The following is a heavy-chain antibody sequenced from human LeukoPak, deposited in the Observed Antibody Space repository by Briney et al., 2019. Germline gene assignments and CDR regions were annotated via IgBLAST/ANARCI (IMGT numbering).Heavy chain of an antibody. CDR3: ARAVYGSGSYGFNWFDP. CDR1: GYTFTGYY. CDR2: INPNSGGT. J-gene: IGHJ5*02. Sequence: GASVKVSCKASGYTFTGYYMHWVRQAPGQGLEWMGWINPNSGGTNYAQKFQGRVTMTRDTSISTAYMELSRLRSDDTAVYYCARAVYGSGSYGFNWFDPWGQGTLVTVSS. V-gene: IGHV1-2*02. D-gene: IGHD3-10*01.